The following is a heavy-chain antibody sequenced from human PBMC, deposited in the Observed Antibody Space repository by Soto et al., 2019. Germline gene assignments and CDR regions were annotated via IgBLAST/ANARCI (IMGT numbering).Heavy chain of an antibody. CDR1: GYTFNSYG. J-gene: IGHJ4*02. CDR2: ISGYNANI. CDR3: ARTEYETSPFDY. D-gene: IGHD2-2*01. Sequence: QVQLVQSGTEVKKPGASVKVTCKASGYTFNSYGISWVRQASGQGLEWMGWISGYNANINYAQKFQGRVTMTTDTSTTTAYMELRGLRSDDSAVYYCARTEYETSPFDYWGQGTLVTVSS. V-gene: IGHV1-18*01.